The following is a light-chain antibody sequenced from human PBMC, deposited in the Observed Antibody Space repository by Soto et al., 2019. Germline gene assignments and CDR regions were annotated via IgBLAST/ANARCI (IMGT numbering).Light chain of an antibody. CDR3: GSWDSSLSAYV. Sequence: QSCLTQPQSVSESPEQKFTISCSGSSSDIGGNSVSWYQQLPGTAPKLLIYDDNKRPSGIPDRFSGSKSGTSATLGITGFQIGDEADYYCGSWDSSLSAYVFGTGTKVTVL. CDR1: SSDIGGNS. V-gene: IGLV1-51*01. J-gene: IGLJ1*01. CDR2: DDN.